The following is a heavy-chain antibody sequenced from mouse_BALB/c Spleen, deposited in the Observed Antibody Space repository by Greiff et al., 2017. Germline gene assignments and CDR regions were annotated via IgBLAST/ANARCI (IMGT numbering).Heavy chain of an antibody. CDR1: GYTFTSYT. CDR2: INPSSGYT. J-gene: IGHJ4*01. Sequence: VQLQQSGAELARPGASVKMSCKASGYTFTSYTMHWVKQRPGQGLEWIGYINPSSGYTNYNQKFKDKATLTADKSSSTAYMQLSSLTSEDSAVYYCASPIFDGYPYYAMDYWGQGTSVTVSS. V-gene: IGHV1-4*01. D-gene: IGHD2-3*01. CDR3: ASPIFDGYPYYAMDY.